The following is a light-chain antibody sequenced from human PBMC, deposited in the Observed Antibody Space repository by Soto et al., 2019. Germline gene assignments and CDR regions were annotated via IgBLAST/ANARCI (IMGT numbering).Light chain of an antibody. CDR2: DVS. J-gene: IGLJ1*01. V-gene: IGLV2-14*01. Sequence: QSVLTQPASLSGSPGQSITISCTGTSRDVGGYNYVSWYQQHPGKAPKLMIYDVSNRPSGVSNRFSGSKSGNTASLTISGLQAEDEADYYCSSYTSSSLYVFGTGTKVTGL. CDR1: SRDVGGYNY. CDR3: SSYTSSSLYV.